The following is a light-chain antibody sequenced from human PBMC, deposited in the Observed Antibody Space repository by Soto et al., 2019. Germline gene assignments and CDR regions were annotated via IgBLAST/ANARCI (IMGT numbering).Light chain of an antibody. CDR1: SSNIGAGYD. CDR3: AAYTGNWNGPV. J-gene: IGLJ2*01. V-gene: IGLV1-40*01. Sequence: QSVLTQTPSVSGAPGQRVTISCTGSSSNIGAGYDVHWYQQLPGTTPKLLIYANTNRPSGVPDRFSGSKSGTSASLTISGLRPEDEARYYCAAYTGNWNGPVFGGGTKLTVL. CDR2: ANT.